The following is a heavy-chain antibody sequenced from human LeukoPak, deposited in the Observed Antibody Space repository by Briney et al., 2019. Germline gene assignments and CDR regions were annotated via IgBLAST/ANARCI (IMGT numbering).Heavy chain of an antibody. J-gene: IGHJ4*02. CDR2: IYSGGST. V-gene: IGHV3-66*02. CDR3: AREPPSQGITGTTVY. D-gene: IGHD1-7*01. Sequence: PGGSLRLSCAASGFTVSSNYMSWVRQAPGKGLEWVSVIYSGGSTYYADSVKGRFTISRDNSKNTLYLQMNSLRAEDTAVYYCAREPPSQGITGTTVYWGRGTLVTVSS. CDR1: GFTVSSNY.